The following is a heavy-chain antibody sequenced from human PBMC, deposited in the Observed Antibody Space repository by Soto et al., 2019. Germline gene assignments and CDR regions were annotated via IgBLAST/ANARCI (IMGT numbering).Heavy chain of an antibody. CDR1: GFTFGDYA. V-gene: IGHV3-49*03. CDR3: AAAIILNWFDP. D-gene: IGHD2-2*01. Sequence: HPGGSLRLSCTASGFTFGDYAMSWFRQAPGKGLEWVGFIRSKAYGGTTEYAASVKGRFTISRDDSKSIAYLQMNSLKTEDTAVYYCAAAIILNWFDPWGQGTLVTVSS. CDR2: IRSKAYGGTT. J-gene: IGHJ5*02.